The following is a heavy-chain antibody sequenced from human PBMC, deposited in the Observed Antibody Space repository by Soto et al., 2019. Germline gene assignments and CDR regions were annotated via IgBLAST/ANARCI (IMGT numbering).Heavy chain of an antibody. CDR2: IDPSDSYT. CDR1: GYSFTNYW. J-gene: IGHJ6*01. CDR3: ARPAAGLMDV. Sequence: XEAQTISRKGSGYSFTNYWISWVRQMPGKGLEWMGRIDPSDSYTNYSPSFQGHVTIAADKSISTAYLQWSSLKASGTAMYYCARPAAGLMDVWGQGTTVTVS. D-gene: IGHD3-10*01. V-gene: IGHV5-10-1*01.